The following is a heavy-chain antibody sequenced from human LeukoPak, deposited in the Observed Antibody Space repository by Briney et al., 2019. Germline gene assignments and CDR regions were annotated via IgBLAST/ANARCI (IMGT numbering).Heavy chain of an antibody. Sequence: SETLSLTCAVYGGSFSGYYWGWIRQPPGKGLEWIGSIYYSGSTYYNPSLKSRVTISVDTSKNQFSLKLSSVTAADTAVYYCARQGGLYCSSTSCYELDAFDIWGQGTMVTVSS. V-gene: IGHV4-39*01. J-gene: IGHJ3*02. CDR1: GGSFSGYY. CDR3: ARQGGLYCSSTSCYELDAFDI. CDR2: IYYSGST. D-gene: IGHD2-2*01.